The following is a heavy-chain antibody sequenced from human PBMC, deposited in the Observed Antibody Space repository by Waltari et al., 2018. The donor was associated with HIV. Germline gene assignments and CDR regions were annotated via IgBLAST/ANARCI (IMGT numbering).Heavy chain of an antibody. CDR3: ARELDWPHTVFDV. CDR2: IRPYNDNP. CDR1: GYTFTRHG. V-gene: IGHV1-18*01. Sequence: QVQLVQSGPELKKPGASVTVSCKTSGYTFTRHGLNWVRQAPGQGPEWVEWIRPYNDNPQYTRKLQGRVTLTTDTSTVTAYMALRNLMSDDTAVYYCARELDWPHTVFDVWGQGTLITVS. D-gene: IGHD3-9*01. J-gene: IGHJ4*02.